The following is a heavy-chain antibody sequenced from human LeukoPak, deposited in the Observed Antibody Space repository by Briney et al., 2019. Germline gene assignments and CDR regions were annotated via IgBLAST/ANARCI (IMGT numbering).Heavy chain of an antibody. D-gene: IGHD1-14*01. V-gene: IGHV4-4*07. CDR2: IYTSGST. CDR3: AREGARNPDHDAFDI. J-gene: IGHJ3*02. Sequence: SETLSLTCTASGGSISSYYWSWIRQPPGKGLEWIGCIYTSGSTNYNPSLKSRVTMSVDTSKTQFSLKLSSVTAADTAVYYCAREGARNPDHDAFDIWGQGTMVTVSS. CDR1: GGSISSYY.